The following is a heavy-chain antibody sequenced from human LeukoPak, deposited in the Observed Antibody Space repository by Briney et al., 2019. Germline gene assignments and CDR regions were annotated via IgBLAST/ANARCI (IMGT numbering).Heavy chain of an antibody. CDR3: ARVPPVVVITRSYWYFDL. CDR1: GGSVSSGSYY. V-gene: IGHV4-61*01. CDR2: IYYSGST. Sequence: PSETLSLTCTVSGGSVSSGSYYWSWIRQPPGKGLEWIGYIYYSGSTNYNPSLKSRVTISVDTSKNQFSLKLSSVTAADTAVYYCARVPPVVVITRSYWYFDLWGRGTLVTVSS. D-gene: IGHD3-22*01. J-gene: IGHJ2*01.